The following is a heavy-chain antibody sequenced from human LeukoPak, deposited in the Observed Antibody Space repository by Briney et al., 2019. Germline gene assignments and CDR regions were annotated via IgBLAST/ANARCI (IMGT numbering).Heavy chain of an antibody. D-gene: IGHD1-26*01. CDR2: INSDGSST. Sequence: PGGSLRLSCAASGFTFSSYWMHWVRQAPGKGLVWVSRINSDGSSTSYADSVKGRFTISRDNAKNTLYLQMNSLRAEDTAVYYCARGGSYYNEAFDIWGQGTMVTVSS. J-gene: IGHJ3*02. CDR1: GFTFSSYW. CDR3: ARGGSYYNEAFDI. V-gene: IGHV3-74*01.